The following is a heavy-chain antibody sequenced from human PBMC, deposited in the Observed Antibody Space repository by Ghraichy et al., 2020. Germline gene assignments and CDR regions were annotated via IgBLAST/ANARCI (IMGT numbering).Heavy chain of an antibody. V-gene: IGHV3-21*01. CDR3: VRDREGYSSGWYVFEH. CDR2: ISTSSDYI. Sequence: GESLNISCAASGFTFSSYGMNWVRQAPGKGLEWVSSISTSSDYIYYADSMKGRFTISRDNAKNSLYLQMNSLRAEDTAVYYCVRDREGYSSGWYVFEHWGQGTLVTVST. J-gene: IGHJ4*02. CDR1: GFTFSSYG. D-gene: IGHD6-13*01.